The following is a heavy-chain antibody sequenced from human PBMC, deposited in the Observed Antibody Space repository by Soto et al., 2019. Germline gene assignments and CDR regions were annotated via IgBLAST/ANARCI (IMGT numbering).Heavy chain of an antibody. V-gene: IGHV3-30*04. CDR1: GFTFSSYA. J-gene: IGHJ6*02. D-gene: IGHD1-20*01. CDR3: ARARYNWNYYYYYGMDV. CDR2: ISYDGSNK. Sequence: GGSLRLSCAASGFTFSSYAMHWVRQAPGKGLEWVAVISYDGSNKYYADSVKGRFTISRDNSKNTLYLQMNSLRAEDTAVYYCARARYNWNYYYYYGMDVWGQGTTVTVSS.